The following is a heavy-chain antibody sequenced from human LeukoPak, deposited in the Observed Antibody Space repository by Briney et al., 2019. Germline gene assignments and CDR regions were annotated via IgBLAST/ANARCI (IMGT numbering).Heavy chain of an antibody. CDR1: GFTFSSYA. D-gene: IGHD3-3*01. J-gene: IGHJ5*02. CDR3: ASTLRGGWFDP. CDR2: ISYDGSNK. V-gene: IGHV3-30*01. Sequence: GGSLRLSCAASGFTFSSYAMHWVRQAPGKGLEWVAVISYDGSNKYYADSVKGRFTISRDNSKNTLCLQMNSLRAEDTAVYYCASTLRGGWFDPWGQGTLVTVSS.